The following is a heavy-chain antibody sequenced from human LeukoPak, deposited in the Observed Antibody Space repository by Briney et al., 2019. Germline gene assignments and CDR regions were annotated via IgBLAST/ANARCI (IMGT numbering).Heavy chain of an antibody. V-gene: IGHV3-7*01. D-gene: IGHD1-14*01. Sequence: GGSLRLSCAASGFTFSESWMTWVRQVPGQGLEWVAHMNHEGGGMQYVDSVKGRFTISRDNAKGSVYLQMNNLRAEDTAIYHCATYINWVAGDVWGQGTTVIVSS. CDR2: MNHEGGGM. CDR3: ATYINWVAGDV. CDR1: GFTFSESW. J-gene: IGHJ6*02.